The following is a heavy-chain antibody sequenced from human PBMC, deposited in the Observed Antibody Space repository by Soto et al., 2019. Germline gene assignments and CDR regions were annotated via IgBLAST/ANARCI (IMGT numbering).Heavy chain of an antibody. CDR1: GGTFSSSA. D-gene: IGHD3-10*01. CDR3: ARGTSDVVLLPGAVKEGFAS. CDR2: IMPTLSST. V-gene: IGHV1-69*01. J-gene: IGHJ4*02. Sequence: QVRLVQSGAEVKKPGSSVKVSCKTSGGTFSSSAISWVRQAPGQGLQWMGGIMPTLSSTHYSQRFEGRISITADESTNTAFLEFSRLRSEDTATYYCARGTSDVVLLPGAVKEGFASWGQGTLVTVSS.